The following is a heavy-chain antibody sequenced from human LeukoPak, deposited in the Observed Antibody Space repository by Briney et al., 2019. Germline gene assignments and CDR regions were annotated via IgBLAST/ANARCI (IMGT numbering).Heavy chain of an antibody. J-gene: IGHJ4*02. V-gene: IGHV3-11*01. Sequence: GGSLRLSCAASGFTFSDYYMSWNRQAPGKGLEWVSYISSSGSTIYYADSVKGRFTISRDNAKNSLYLQMNSLRAEDTAVYYCARAGYYYDSSGYPIDYWGQGTLVTVSS. CDR1: GFTFSDYY. CDR3: ARAGYYYDSSGYPIDY. CDR2: ISSSGSTI. D-gene: IGHD3-22*01.